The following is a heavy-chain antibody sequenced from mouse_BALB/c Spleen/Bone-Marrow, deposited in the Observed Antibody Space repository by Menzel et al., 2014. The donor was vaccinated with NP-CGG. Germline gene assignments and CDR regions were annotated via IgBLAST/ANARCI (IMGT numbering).Heavy chain of an antibody. V-gene: IGHV5-9-2*01. CDR2: IFAGGSST. D-gene: IGHD2-4*01. J-gene: IGHJ3*01. Sequence: EVQLVESGGGLVKPGGSLKLSCAASGFTFSNYGMSWVRQTPGNSLEWVGAIFAGGSSTYYPDNLKGQFTFSADNSTNTVYMQLSSLTSEDSAFYYCARRAYNDQAEVSFVYWGQGTLVTVSA. CDR1: GFTFSNYG. CDR3: ARRAYNDQAEVSFVY.